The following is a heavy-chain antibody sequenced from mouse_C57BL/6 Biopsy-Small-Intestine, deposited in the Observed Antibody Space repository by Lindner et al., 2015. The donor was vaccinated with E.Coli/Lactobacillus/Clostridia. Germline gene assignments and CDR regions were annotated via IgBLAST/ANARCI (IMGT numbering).Heavy chain of an antibody. J-gene: IGHJ2*01. V-gene: IGHV1-54*01. Sequence: VQLQESGAELVRPGTSVKVSCKASGYAFSNFLIEWTKQRPGQGLEWIGVINPGTGGTDYNEKFKGKAILTADKSSTAYLQLDSLTSEDSAVYFCASWGNFDYWGQGTTLTVSS. CDR3: ASWGNFDY. CDR1: GYAFSNFL. D-gene: IGHD4-1*01. CDR2: INPGTGGT.